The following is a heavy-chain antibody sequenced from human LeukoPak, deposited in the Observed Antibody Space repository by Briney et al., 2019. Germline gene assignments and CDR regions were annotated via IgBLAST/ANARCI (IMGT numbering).Heavy chain of an antibody. CDR2: ISSSSIYI. CDR1: GFTFSSYS. J-gene: IGHJ4*02. CDR3: ATVPGDN. V-gene: IGHV3-21*01. Sequence: PGGSLRLSCAASGFTFSSYSVTWVRQAPGKGLEWVSSISSSSIYIYYADSVKGRFTISRDNAKNSLYLQMNSLRPEDTAVYYCATVPGDNWGQGTLVTVSS.